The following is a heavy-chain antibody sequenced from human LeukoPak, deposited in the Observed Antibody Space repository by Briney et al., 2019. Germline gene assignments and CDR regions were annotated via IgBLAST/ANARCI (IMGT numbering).Heavy chain of an antibody. CDR1: GDSVSSNSAA. CDR3: ARSMVATGGYWFDP. CDR2: TYYRSKWYN. V-gene: IGHV6-1*01. Sequence: SQTLSLTCAISGDSVSSNSAAWNWIRQSPSRGLEWLGRTYYRSKWYNDYAVSVKSRITINPDTSKNQFSLHLNSVTPDDTAVYYCARSMVATGGYWFDPWGQGTLVTVSS. J-gene: IGHJ5*02. D-gene: IGHD5-12*01.